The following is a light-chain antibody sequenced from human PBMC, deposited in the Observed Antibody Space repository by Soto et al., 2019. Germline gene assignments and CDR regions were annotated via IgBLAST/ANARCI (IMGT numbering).Light chain of an antibody. CDR1: QSVSSSY. Sequence: EIVLTQSPGTLSLSPGERATLSYRASQSVSSSYLAWYQQKPGQAPRLLIYGASSRATGIPDRFSGSGSGTVFTLTISRLEPEDFAVYYCQQYVSSPLFTFGPGTKVDIK. CDR3: QQYVSSPLFT. J-gene: IGKJ3*01. CDR2: GAS. V-gene: IGKV3-20*01.